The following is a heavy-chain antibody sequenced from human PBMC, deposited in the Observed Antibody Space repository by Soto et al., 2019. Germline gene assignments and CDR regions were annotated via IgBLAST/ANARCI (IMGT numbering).Heavy chain of an antibody. CDR1: GYSISSGYY. Sequence: SETLSLTCAVSGYSISSGYYWGWIRQPPGKGLEWIGSIYHSGSTYCNPSLKSRVTISVDTSKNQFSLKLSSVTAADTAVYYCARVGIAAAGHFDYWGQGTLVTVS. CDR2: IYHSGST. V-gene: IGHV4-38-2*01. CDR3: ARVGIAAAGHFDY. J-gene: IGHJ4*02. D-gene: IGHD6-13*01.